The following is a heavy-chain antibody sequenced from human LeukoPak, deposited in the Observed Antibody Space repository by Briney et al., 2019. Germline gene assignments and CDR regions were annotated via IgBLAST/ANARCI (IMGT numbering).Heavy chain of an antibody. CDR2: IIPILGIA. CDR1: GGTFSSYA. J-gene: IGHJ5*02. Sequence: SVKVSCKASGGTFSSYAISWVRQAPGQGLEWMGRIIPILGIANYAQKFQGRVTITADKSTSTAYMELSSLRSEDTAVYYCARVTVATYRFDPWGQGTLVTVSS. CDR3: ARVTVATYRFDP. D-gene: IGHD5-12*01. V-gene: IGHV1-69*04.